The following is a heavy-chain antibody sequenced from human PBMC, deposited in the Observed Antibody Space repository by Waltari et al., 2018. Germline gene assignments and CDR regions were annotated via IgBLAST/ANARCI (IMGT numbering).Heavy chain of an antibody. D-gene: IGHD3-22*01. Sequence: QVQLQESGPGLVKPSETLSLTCTVSGGSISSYYWSWMRQPPGKGLEWIGYIYYSGSTNYNPSLKSRVTISVDTSKNQFSLKLSSVTAADTAVYYCARDPYDYYDSSGYLDIWGQGTMVTVSS. CDR1: GGSISSYY. J-gene: IGHJ3*02. CDR3: ARDPYDYYDSSGYLDI. CDR2: IYYSGST. V-gene: IGHV4-59*01.